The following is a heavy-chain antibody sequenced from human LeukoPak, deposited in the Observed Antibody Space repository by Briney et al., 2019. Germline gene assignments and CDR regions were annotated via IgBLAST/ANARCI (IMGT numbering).Heavy chain of an antibody. Sequence: GGSLRLSCAASGFTFSSYAMSWVRQAPGEGLEWVANIKQDGSEKYYVDSVKGRFTISRDNAKNSLYLQMNSLRAEDTAVYYCARTLLIVVVPAATANPSDYWGQGTLVTVSS. D-gene: IGHD2-2*01. CDR2: IKQDGSEK. CDR1: GFTFSSYA. J-gene: IGHJ4*02. CDR3: ARTLLIVVVPAATANPSDY. V-gene: IGHV3-7*01.